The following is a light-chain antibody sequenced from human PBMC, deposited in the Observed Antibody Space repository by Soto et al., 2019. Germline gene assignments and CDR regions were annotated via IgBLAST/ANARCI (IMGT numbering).Light chain of an antibody. CDR3: AAWYDSLNGYV. J-gene: IGLJ1*01. CDR2: SNN. CDR1: SSNIGSNT. Sequence: QSVLTQPPSASGTPGQRVTISYSGSSSNIGSNTVNWYQQLPGPEPKLLIYSNNQRPSGVPDQFSGSKSGTSASLAISGLQSEEEADYYCAAWYDSLNGYVFGTGTKVTVL. V-gene: IGLV1-44*01.